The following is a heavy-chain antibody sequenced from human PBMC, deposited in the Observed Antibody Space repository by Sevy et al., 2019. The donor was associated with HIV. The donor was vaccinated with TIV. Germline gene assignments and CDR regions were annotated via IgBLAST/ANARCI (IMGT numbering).Heavy chain of an antibody. CDR2: ISAYNGNT. Sequence: ASVKVSCKASGYTFTSYGISWVRQAPGQGLEWMGWISAYNGNTNYAQKLQGRVTMTTDTSTSTAYMELRSLRSDDTAVYYCARVGYDIWTGYYNRWFDPWGQGTLVTVSS. J-gene: IGHJ5*02. CDR3: ARVGYDIWTGYYNRWFDP. V-gene: IGHV1-18*04. D-gene: IGHD3-9*01. CDR1: GYTFTSYG.